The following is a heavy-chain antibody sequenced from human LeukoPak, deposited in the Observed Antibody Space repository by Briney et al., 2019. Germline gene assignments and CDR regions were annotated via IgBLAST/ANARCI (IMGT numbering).Heavy chain of an antibody. J-gene: IGHJ4*02. V-gene: IGHV3-43*02. CDR2: ISGHGYTT. Sequence: GGSLRLSCAASGFTFDDYAMHWVRQAPGEGVEWLFLISGHGYTTYYADSVKGRFTISRDNAKKSLYLQISSLRAEDTAVYYCARAKTSGSYLYDYWGQGTLVTVSS. D-gene: IGHD1-26*01. CDR3: ARAKTSGSYLYDY. CDR1: GFTFDDYA.